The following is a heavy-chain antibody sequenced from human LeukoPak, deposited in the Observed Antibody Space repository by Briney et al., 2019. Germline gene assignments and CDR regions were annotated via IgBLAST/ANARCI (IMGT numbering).Heavy chain of an antibody. J-gene: IGHJ4*02. CDR1: GYTFTSYD. Sequence: ASVRVSCKASGYTFTSYDINWVRQATGQGLEWMGWMNPNSGNTGYAQKFQGRVTMTRNTSINTAYMELSSLRSDDTAVYYCAFSGSYAQYYFDYWGQGTLVTVSS. D-gene: IGHD1-26*01. CDR3: AFSGSYAQYYFDY. CDR2: MNPNSGNT. V-gene: IGHV1-8*01.